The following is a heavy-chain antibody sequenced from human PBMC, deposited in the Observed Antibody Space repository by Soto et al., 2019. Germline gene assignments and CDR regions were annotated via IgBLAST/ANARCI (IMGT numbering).Heavy chain of an antibody. V-gene: IGHV3-64*01. Sequence: EVQLVESGGGLVQPGGSLRLSCAASGFTFSGYSMFWVRQAPGKGLEYVSAINTNGVNTFYAKSVKGRFTISRDNSKNTMDLQMGSLRAEDMAVYYCARGRVEDSSGWATYFDYWGQGTLVTVSS. CDR3: ARGRVEDSSGWATYFDY. CDR2: INTNGVNT. CDR1: GFTFSGYS. D-gene: IGHD6-19*01. J-gene: IGHJ4*02.